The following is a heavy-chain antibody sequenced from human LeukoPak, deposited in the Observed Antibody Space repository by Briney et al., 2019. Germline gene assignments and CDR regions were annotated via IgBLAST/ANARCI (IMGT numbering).Heavy chain of an antibody. J-gene: IGHJ6*04. CDR2: ISSSGSTI. D-gene: IGHD3-10*02. CDR3: AELGITMIGGV. V-gene: IGHV3-48*03. CDR1: GFTFSSNA. Sequence: GGSLRLSCAASGFTFSSNAMTWVRQAPGKGLEWVSYISSSGSTIYYADSVKGRFTISRDNAKNSLYLQMNSLRAEDTAVYYCAELGITMIGGVWGKGTTVTISS.